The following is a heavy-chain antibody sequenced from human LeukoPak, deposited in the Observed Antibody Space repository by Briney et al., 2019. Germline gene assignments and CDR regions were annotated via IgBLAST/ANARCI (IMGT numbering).Heavy chain of an antibody. V-gene: IGHV3-7*01. Sequence: GGSLRLSCAASGFTFSSYWMSWVRQAPGKGLEGVANIKQDGSEKYYVDSVKGRFTISRDNAKNSLYLQMNSLRAEDTAVYYCARGAGYCTNGVCLNYFDYWGQGTLVTVSS. CDR1: GFTFSSYW. J-gene: IGHJ4*02. CDR2: IKQDGSEK. D-gene: IGHD2-8*01. CDR3: ARGAGYCTNGVCLNYFDY.